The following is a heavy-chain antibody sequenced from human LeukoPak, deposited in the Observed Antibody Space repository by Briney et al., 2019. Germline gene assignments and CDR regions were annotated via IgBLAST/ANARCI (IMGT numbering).Heavy chain of an antibody. CDR3: ARAVADKTFDY. V-gene: IGHV4-59*08. J-gene: IGHJ4*02. CDR2: IYYSGST. CDR1: GGSISSYY. Sequence: ASETLSLTCTVSGGSISSYYWSWIRQPPGKGLEWMGYIYYSGSTNYNPSLKSRVTISVDTSKNQFSLRLRSVTAADTAVYYCARAVADKTFDYWGPGTLVTVSS.